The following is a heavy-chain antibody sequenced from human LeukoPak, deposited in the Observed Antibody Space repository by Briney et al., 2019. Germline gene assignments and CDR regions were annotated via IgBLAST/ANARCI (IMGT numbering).Heavy chain of an antibody. J-gene: IGHJ4*02. Sequence: GGSLRLSCAASGFTFSSYGMHWVRQAPGKGLEWVAVIWYDGSNKYYADSVKGRFTISRDNSQNTLYLQMNSLRAEDTAVYYCARGLYDSSGYYYFPHYWGQGTLVTVSS. V-gene: IGHV3-33*01. CDR3: ARGLYDSSGYYYFPHY. CDR1: GFTFSSYG. CDR2: IWYDGSNK. D-gene: IGHD3-22*01.